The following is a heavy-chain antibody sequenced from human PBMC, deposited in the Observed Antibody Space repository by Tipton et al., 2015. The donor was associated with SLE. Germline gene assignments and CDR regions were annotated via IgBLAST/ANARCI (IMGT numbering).Heavy chain of an antibody. D-gene: IGHD1-26*01. CDR2: IYYSGST. CDR3: ARDRWEPGIDP. CDR1: GGSISSGGYY. V-gene: IGHV4-31*02. J-gene: IGHJ5*02. Sequence: LRLSCTVSGGSISSGGYYWSWIRQHPGKGLEWIGYIYYSGSTYYNPSLKSRVTISVDTSKNQFSLKLSSVTAADTAVYYCARDRWEPGIDPWGQGTLVTVSS.